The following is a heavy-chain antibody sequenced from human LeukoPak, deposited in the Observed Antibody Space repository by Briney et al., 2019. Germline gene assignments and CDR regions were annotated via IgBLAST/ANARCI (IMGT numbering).Heavy chain of an antibody. D-gene: IGHD2/OR15-2a*01. CDR2: IRSNPYGGTT. CDR1: GFTFVDYA. J-gene: IGHJ4*02. V-gene: IGHV3-49*04. Sequence: GGSLRFSCTASGFTFVDYAMTWVRQAPGKGLEWVGFIRSNPYGGTTEYAASVKGRFTISRDDSKSIAYLQMNSLKTEDTAVYYCTRGLLPGYWGQGTLVTVSS. CDR3: TRGLLPGY.